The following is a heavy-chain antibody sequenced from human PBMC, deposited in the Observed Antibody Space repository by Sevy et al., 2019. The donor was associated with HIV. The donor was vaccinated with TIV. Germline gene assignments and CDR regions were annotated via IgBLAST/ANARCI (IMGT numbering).Heavy chain of an antibody. V-gene: IGHV1-2*06. Sequence: ASVKVSCKASGYTFTGYYMHWVRHAPGQGLEWMGRINPNSGGTNYAQKFQGRVTMTRDTSISTAYMELSRLRSDDTAVYYCARVITTVRGANYGMDVWGQGTTVTVSS. J-gene: IGHJ6*02. CDR3: ARVITTVRGANYGMDV. D-gene: IGHD3-10*01. CDR1: GYTFTGYY. CDR2: INPNSGGT.